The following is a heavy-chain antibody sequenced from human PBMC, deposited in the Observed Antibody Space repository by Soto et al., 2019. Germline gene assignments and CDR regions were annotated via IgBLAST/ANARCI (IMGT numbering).Heavy chain of an antibody. CDR2: IIPIFGTA. CDR3: ARGHTLPLIQTPGGYFDY. D-gene: IGHD3-16*01. CDR1: GGTFSSYA. Sequence: QVQLVQSGAEVKKPGSSVKVSCKASGGTFSSYAISWVRQAPGQGLEWMGGIIPIFGTANYAQKFQGRVTITADESTSTAYMELSSLRSEDTAVYYCARGHTLPLIQTPGGYFDYWGQGTLVTVSS. V-gene: IGHV1-69*01. J-gene: IGHJ4*02.